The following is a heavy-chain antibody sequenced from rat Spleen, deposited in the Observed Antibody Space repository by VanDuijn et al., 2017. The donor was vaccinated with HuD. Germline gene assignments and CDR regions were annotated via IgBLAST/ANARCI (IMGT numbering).Heavy chain of an antibody. Sequence: EVQLVESGGGLVQPGRSLKLSCVASGFTFSDYYMAWVRQAPTRGLEWVASINYDGDRTYYRDSVKGRFTMSRDNAKSSLYLQMDSLRSEDTATYYCTRDRILRSTGFDYWGQGVMVTVSS. CDR3: TRDRILRSTGFDY. J-gene: IGHJ2*01. CDR1: GFTFSDYY. CDR2: INYDGDRT. D-gene: IGHD1-6*01. V-gene: IGHV5-20*01.